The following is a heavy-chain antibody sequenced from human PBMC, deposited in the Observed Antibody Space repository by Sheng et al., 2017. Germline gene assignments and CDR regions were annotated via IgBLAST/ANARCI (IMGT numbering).Heavy chain of an antibody. CDR1: GFTFRTSW. D-gene: IGHD2-15*01. Sequence: EVQLVESGGGLVQPGGSLRLSCVASGFTFRTSWMSWVRQAPGRGLEWVANINQDGSEQYYLDSVKGRFTISRDNAKNSLYLQMNSLRAEDTAVYYCARELVVAVAEYFQHWGQGTLVTVSS. CDR3: ARELVVAVAEYFQH. J-gene: IGHJ1*01. V-gene: IGHV3-7*05. CDR2: INQDGSEQ.